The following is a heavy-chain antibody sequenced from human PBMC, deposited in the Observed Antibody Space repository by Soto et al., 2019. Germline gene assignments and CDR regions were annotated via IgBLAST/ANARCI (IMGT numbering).Heavy chain of an antibody. CDR1: GYTFTNFY. J-gene: IGHJ6*02. Sequence: QVQLVQSGAEVKKPGASVKVSCDASGYTFTNFYMHWVRQAPGQGLEWMGIINPSGDSTSYSQKFQGRVTRTRDTSTRIVYMELSSLTSEDTAVHYCACPNYGDFYSYGMDVWGQGTTVTVS. V-gene: IGHV1-46*01. CDR2: INPSGDST. CDR3: ACPNYGDFYSYGMDV. D-gene: IGHD4-17*01.